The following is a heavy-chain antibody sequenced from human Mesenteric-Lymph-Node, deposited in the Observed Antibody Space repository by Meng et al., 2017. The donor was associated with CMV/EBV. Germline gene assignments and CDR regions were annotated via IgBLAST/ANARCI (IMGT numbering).Heavy chain of an antibody. V-gene: IGHV4-34*01. Sequence: QVQLHQWGAGLLKPSETLSVTCAVYGGSFSGYYWNWIRQSPEKGLEWIGEINHSGSTTYNPSFTSRIIISVDTSTNRISLNMSSVTAADTAVYYCARGSSYDILTGYFDYWGQGALVTASS. CDR3: ARGSSYDILTGYFDY. D-gene: IGHD3-9*01. J-gene: IGHJ4*02. CDR1: GGSFSGYY. CDR2: INHSGST.